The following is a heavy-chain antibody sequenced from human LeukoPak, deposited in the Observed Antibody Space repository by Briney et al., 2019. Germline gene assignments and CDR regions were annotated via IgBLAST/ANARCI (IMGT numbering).Heavy chain of an antibody. CDR3: ARSRYQLERFFDL. Sequence: SETLSLTFTVYGGSFSGYYWSWIRQPPGNGLEWLGEINHSGSTNYNPSLKSRVTISLDTSKNHFSLKLSSVTAVDTAVYYCARSRYQLERFFDLWGRGTLVTVSS. V-gene: IGHV4-34*01. CDR2: INHSGST. D-gene: IGHD5-24*01. J-gene: IGHJ2*01. CDR1: GGSFSGYY.